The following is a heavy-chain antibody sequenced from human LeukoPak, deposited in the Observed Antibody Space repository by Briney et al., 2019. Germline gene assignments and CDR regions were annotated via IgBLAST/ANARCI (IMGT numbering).Heavy chain of an antibody. V-gene: IGHV1-69*04. Sequence: SVRVSCKASGGIFSSYAISWVRQAPGQGLEWMGRIIPIFGIANYAQKFLGRVTTTADKSTSTAYMELSSLRSEDTAVYYCAREEDLWAAAGTIDYWGQGTLVTVSS. CDR2: IIPIFGIA. D-gene: IGHD6-13*01. CDR3: AREEDLWAAAGTIDY. CDR1: GGIFSSYA. J-gene: IGHJ4*02.